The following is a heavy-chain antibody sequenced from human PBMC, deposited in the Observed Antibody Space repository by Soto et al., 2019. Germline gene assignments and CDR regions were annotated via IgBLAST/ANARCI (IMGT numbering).Heavy chain of an antibody. CDR3: AREYRSPIRFLEWLPPRGFDP. CDR2: INAGNGNT. Sequence: GASVKVSCKASGYTFTSYAMHWVRQAPGQRLEWMGWINAGNGNTKYSQKFQGRVTITRDTSASTAYMELSSLRSEDTAVYYCAREYRSPIRFLEWLPPRGFDPWGQGTLVTVSS. V-gene: IGHV1-3*01. D-gene: IGHD3-3*01. CDR1: GYTFTSYA. J-gene: IGHJ5*02.